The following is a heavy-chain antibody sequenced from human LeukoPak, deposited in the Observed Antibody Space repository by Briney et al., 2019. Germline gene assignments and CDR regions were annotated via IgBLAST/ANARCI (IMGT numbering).Heavy chain of an antibody. D-gene: IGHD2-15*01. CDR3: ARDRTRGYCSGDYCKDPNWFLDL. J-gene: IGHJ2*01. CDR2: INSSWRPI. V-gene: IGHV3-48*03. Sequence: PGGSLRLSCAASCFTFSSYDMHWVRQAPEKGLERVSYINSSWRPIFYADSVKGRFTISRDNAKNSLYLQMDSLRAEDTAVYYCARDRTRGYCSGDYCKDPNWFLDLWGRGTLVTVSS. CDR1: CFTFSSYD.